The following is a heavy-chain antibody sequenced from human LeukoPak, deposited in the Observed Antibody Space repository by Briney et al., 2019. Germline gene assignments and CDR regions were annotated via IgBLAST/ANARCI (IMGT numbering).Heavy chain of an antibody. CDR3: AKGYSSGWPLDY. CDR2: IRYDGSNK. V-gene: IGHV3-30*02. CDR1: GFTFSSYS. D-gene: IGHD6-19*01. Sequence: GGSLRLSCAASGFTFSSYSMHWVRQAPGKGLEWVAFIRYDGSNKYYADSVKGRFTISRDNSKNTLYLQMNSLRAEDTAVYYCAKGYSSGWPLDYWGQGTLVTVSS. J-gene: IGHJ4*02.